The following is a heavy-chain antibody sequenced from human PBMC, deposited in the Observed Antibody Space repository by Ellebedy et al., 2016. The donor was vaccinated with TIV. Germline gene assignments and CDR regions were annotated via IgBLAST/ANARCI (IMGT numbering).Heavy chain of an antibody. V-gene: IGHV3-48*01. CDR1: GFTFSSYS. CDR2: ISRSSNFI. Sequence: GGSLRLSCAASGFTFSSYSMNWVRQAPGKGLEWVSYISRSSNFIYYADSVKGRFTISRDDAKNSLYLQMNSLRVEDTAMYYCAREIPGGAVALDVWGQGTTVTVSS. J-gene: IGHJ6*02. CDR3: AREIPGGAVALDV. D-gene: IGHD6-19*01.